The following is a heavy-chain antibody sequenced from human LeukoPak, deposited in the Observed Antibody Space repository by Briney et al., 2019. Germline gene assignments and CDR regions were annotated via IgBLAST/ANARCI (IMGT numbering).Heavy chain of an antibody. D-gene: IGHD6-13*01. J-gene: IGHJ4*02. V-gene: IGHV3-7*01. CDR3: AREGKSIAAGYYFDY. CDR1: GFTFNIYC. Sequence: PGGSLSLFCAASGFTFNIYCMSWVRQAPPKGLEGVVYVKQDGSENLYLDSVKGRFTISRENAKNSLYLQMKSLRAEDTAVYYCAREGKSIAAGYYFDYWGQGTLVTVSS. CDR2: VKQDGSEN.